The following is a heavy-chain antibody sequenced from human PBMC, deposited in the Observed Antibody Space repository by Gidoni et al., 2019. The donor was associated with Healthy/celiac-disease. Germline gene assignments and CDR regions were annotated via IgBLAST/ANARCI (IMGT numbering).Heavy chain of an antibody. V-gene: IGHV3-30*18. CDR1: GFTFSSYG. J-gene: IGHJ4*02. CDR2: ISYDGSNK. Sequence: QVQLVESGGGVVQPGRSLRLSCAASGFTFSSYGMHWVRQAPGKGLEWVAVISYDGSNKYYADSVKGRFTISRDNSKNTLYLQMNSLRAEDTAVYYCAKTVGGVAGDACDYWGQGTLVTVSS. D-gene: IGHD3-16*01. CDR3: AKTVGGVAGDACDY.